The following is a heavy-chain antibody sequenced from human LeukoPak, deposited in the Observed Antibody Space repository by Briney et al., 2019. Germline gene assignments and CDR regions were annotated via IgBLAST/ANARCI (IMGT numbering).Heavy chain of an antibody. Sequence: ASVKVSCKASGYTFSDHYMQWVRQAPGQGFEWLGWINPNSGGTSYQGRVTMTSDTSISTAYMELSRLGSDDTAVYYCARAPAVYSGYGIFDYWGQGTLVTVSS. CDR3: ARAPAVYSGYGIFDY. CDR2: INPNSGGT. CDR1: GYTFSDHY. D-gene: IGHD5-12*01. J-gene: IGHJ4*02. V-gene: IGHV1-2*02.